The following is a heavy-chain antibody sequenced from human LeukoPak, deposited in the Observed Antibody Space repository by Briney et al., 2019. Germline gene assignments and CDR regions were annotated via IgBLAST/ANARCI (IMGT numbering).Heavy chain of an antibody. CDR1: GFTVSNNY. CDR3: ARDHCSSTSCYSHWFDP. V-gene: IGHV3-20*04. J-gene: IGHJ5*02. CDR2: INWNGGST. D-gene: IGHD2-2*01. Sequence: GGSLRLSCAASGFTVSNNYMSWVRQAPGKGLEWVSGINWNGGSTGYADSVKGRFTISRDNAKNSLYLQMNSLRAEDTAVYYCARDHCSSTSCYSHWFDPWGQGTLVTVSS.